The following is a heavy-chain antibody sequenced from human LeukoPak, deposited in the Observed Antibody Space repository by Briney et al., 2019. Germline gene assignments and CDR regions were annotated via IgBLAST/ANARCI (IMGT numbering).Heavy chain of an antibody. D-gene: IGHD2-15*01. J-gene: IGHJ4*02. CDR3: ARVVGVVVAATTSYYLDY. V-gene: IGHV4-59*13. CDR1: GGSIRSYY. CDR2: IHYSGST. Sequence: PSETLSLTCTVSGGSIRSYYWSWIRQPPGKGLEWIGHIHYSGSTNYNPSLKSRVTISVDTSKNHFSLELTSVTAADTAVYYCARVVGVVVAATTSYYLDYWGQGTLVTVSS.